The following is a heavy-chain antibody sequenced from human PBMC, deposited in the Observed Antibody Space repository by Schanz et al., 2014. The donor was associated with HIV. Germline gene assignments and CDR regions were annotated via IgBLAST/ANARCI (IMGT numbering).Heavy chain of an antibody. CDR1: GFTFSSYA. Sequence: EVQLVESGGGLVQPGGSLRLSCAASGFTFSSYAMSWVRQAPGKGLEWVSSISSSSTIYYADSVKGRFTISRDNAKNSLYLQMNSLRDEDTAVYYCARTAPTKYYYDSSGVRGAFDIWGQGTMVTVSS. CDR3: ARTAPTKYYYDSSGVRGAFDI. V-gene: IGHV3-48*02. CDR2: ISSSSTI. D-gene: IGHD3-22*01. J-gene: IGHJ3*02.